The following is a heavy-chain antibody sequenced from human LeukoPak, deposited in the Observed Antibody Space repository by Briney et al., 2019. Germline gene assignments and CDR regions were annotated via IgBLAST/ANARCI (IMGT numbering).Heavy chain of an antibody. Sequence: GGSLRLSCAASGFTFSSYWMHWVRQAPGKGLVWVSRINSDGSSTSYADSVKGRFTISRDNAKNTLYLQMNSLRAEDTAVYYCARLLSGYSSGRESYYFDYWGQGTLVTVSS. CDR1: GFTFSSYW. CDR2: INSDGSST. D-gene: IGHD6-19*01. V-gene: IGHV3-74*01. J-gene: IGHJ4*02. CDR3: ARLLSGYSSGRESYYFDY.